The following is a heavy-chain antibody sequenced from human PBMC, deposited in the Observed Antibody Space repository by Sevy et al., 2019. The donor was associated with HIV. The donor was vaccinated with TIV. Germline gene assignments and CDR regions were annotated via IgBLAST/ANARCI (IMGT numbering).Heavy chain of an antibody. D-gene: IGHD2-21*02. J-gene: IGHJ4*02. V-gene: IGHV1-18*01. CDR3: ARDLGGYGGNSIDY. CDR1: GYTFTSYG. Sequence: VSVKVSCKASGYTFTSYGISWVRQAPGQGLEWMGWISAYNGNTNYAQKLQGRVTMTTDTSTSTAYMKLRSLRSDDTAVYYCARDLGGYGGNSIDYWGQGTLVTVSS. CDR2: ISAYNGNT.